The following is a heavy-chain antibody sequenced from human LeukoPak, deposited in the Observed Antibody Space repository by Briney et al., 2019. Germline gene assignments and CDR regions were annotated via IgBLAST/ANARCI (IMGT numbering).Heavy chain of an antibody. Sequence: PGASLRLSCVASGFTLSNYWMSWVRQAPGKGLEWVANIKEDGSEKYYVGSVKGRFTISRDNAKNSLYLHMDSLTAEDTAIYYCARDWVAGVPFDAFDIWGQGTMVSVSS. CDR3: ARDWVAGVPFDAFDI. CDR1: GFTLSNYW. J-gene: IGHJ3*02. D-gene: IGHD3-10*01. CDR2: IKEDGSEK. V-gene: IGHV3-7*01.